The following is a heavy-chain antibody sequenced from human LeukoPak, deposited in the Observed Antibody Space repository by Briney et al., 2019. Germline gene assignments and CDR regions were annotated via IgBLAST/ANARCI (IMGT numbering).Heavy chain of an antibody. D-gene: IGHD3-22*01. CDR2: ISGSGGST. Sequence: GSLRLSCAASGFTFSSYAMSWVRQAPGKGLEWVSAISGSGGSTYYADSVKGRFTISRDNSKNTLYLQMNSLRAEDTAVYYCAKSRSSGYYYAYFDYWGQGTLVTVSS. V-gene: IGHV3-23*01. CDR3: AKSRSSGYYYAYFDY. J-gene: IGHJ4*02. CDR1: GFTFSSYA.